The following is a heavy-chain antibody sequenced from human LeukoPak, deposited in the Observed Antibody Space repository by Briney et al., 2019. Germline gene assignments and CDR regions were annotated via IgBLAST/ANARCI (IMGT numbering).Heavy chain of an antibody. CDR3: AKRLTQYDCFDP. J-gene: IGHJ5*02. CDR2: TYYRSTWYN. CDR1: GDSVSGNSVT. V-gene: IGHV6-1*01. D-gene: IGHD2-2*01. Sequence: SQTLSLTCAISGDSVSGNSVTWNWIRQSPSRGLEWLGRTYYRSTWYNDYAVSVRGRITVNPDTSKNQFSLHLNSVTPEDTAVYYCAKRLTQYDCFDPWGQGILVTVSS.